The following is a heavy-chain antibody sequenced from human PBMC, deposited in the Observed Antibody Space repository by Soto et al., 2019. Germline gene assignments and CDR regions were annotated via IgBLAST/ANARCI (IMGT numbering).Heavy chain of an antibody. D-gene: IGHD6-19*01. CDR3: LRGWGWFDP. CDR1: GFIFSSSD. CDR2: IGTAGDT. Sequence: EVQLVESRGGLVQPGGSLRLSCAASGFIFSSSDMQWVRQAAGKGLEWVSHIGTAGDTYYSGSVKGRFTISRENAKNSLYLQMNSLTVGHTAVYYCLRGWGWFDPWGHGTLVTVSS. V-gene: IGHV3-13*04. J-gene: IGHJ5*02.